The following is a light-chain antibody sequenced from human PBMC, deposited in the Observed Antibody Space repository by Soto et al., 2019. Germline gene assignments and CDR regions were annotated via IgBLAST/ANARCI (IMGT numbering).Light chain of an antibody. Sequence: QSVLTQPPSASGTPGQRVTISCSGSSSNVGSNTVNWYQQLPGTAPKLLIYSNNQRHSGVPHRFSGSKSGTSASLAISGLQSEDEADYYCAAWDDSLNGYVFGTGTKLTVL. CDR2: SNN. CDR3: AAWDDSLNGYV. CDR1: SSNVGSNT. V-gene: IGLV1-44*01. J-gene: IGLJ1*01.